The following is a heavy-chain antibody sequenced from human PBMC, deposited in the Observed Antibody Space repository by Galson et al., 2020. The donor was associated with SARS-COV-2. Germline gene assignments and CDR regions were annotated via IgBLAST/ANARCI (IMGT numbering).Heavy chain of an antibody. CDR1: GFTFSSYA. D-gene: IGHD1-26*01. V-gene: IGHV3-23*01. CDR3: AKLGGTTSSGRGYQFDY. J-gene: IGHJ4*02. CDR2: LSGSSIGT. Sequence: GESLKISCAASGFTFSSYAMSWVRQAPGQGLEWVSTLSGSSIGTYYADSVKGRFTISRDNSKNTLYLQMNNLRAEDTAVYYCAKLGGTTSSGRGYQFDYWGQGTLVTVSS.